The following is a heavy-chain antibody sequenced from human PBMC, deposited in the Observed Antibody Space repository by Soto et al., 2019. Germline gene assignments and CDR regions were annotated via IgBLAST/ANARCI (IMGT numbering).Heavy chain of an antibody. Sequence: ASVKVTCKASGYTFTSYAMHWVRQAPGQRLEWMGWINAGNGNTKYSQKFQGRVTITADKSTSTAYMELSSLRSEDTAVYYCMMDRFVGISYYYYGMDVWGQGTTVTVSS. CDR1: GYTFTSYA. V-gene: IGHV1-3*01. J-gene: IGHJ6*02. CDR2: INAGNGNT. CDR3: MMDRFVGISYYYYGMDV. D-gene: IGHD3-16*02.